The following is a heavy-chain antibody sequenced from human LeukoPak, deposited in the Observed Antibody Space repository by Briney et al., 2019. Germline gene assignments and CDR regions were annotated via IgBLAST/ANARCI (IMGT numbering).Heavy chain of an antibody. V-gene: IGHV4-34*01. CDR1: GGSFSPYY. CDR3: ARGGFYCGGDCYVDY. CDR2: INHSGST. Sequence: PSETLSLTCAVYGGSFSPYYWSWIRQPPGKGLEWIGEINHSGSTNYNPSPKSRVTISVDTSKNQFSLRLSSVTAADTAVYYCARGGFYCGGDCYVDYWGQGTLVTVPS. J-gene: IGHJ4*02. D-gene: IGHD2-21*02.